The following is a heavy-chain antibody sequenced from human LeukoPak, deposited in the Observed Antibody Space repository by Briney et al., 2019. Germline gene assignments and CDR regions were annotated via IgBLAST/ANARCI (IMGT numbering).Heavy chain of an antibody. CDR2: IYTSGSA. V-gene: IGHV4-4*07. J-gene: IGHJ4*02. CDR1: GGSISSYY. CDR3: ARESSFMVRGVKEYYFDY. Sequence: SETLSLTCTVSGGSISSYYWSWIRQPAGKGLEWIGRIYTSGSANYNPSLKSRVTMSVDTSKNQFSLKLSSVTAADTAVYYCARESSFMVRGVKEYYFDYWGQGTLVTVSS. D-gene: IGHD3-10*01.